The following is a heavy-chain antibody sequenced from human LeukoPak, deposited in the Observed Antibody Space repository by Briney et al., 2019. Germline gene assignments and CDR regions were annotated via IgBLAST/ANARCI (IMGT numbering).Heavy chain of an antibody. CDR1: GFDFSSYW. CDR2: IKQGGREK. D-gene: IGHD3-10*01. Sequence: PGGSLRLSCAASGFDFSSYWISWVRQAPGKGLEWVANIKQGGREKFYVDSVKGRFSLSRDYAKKSVYLEMNSLRVDDTAVYYCARDAFRARYFDLWGQGTLVTVSS. J-gene: IGHJ4*02. V-gene: IGHV3-7*01. CDR3: ARDAFRARYFDL.